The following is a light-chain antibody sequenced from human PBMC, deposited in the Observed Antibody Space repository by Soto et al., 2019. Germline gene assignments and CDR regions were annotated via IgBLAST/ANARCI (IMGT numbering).Light chain of an antibody. Sequence: DIQMTQSPSSLSASVGDSVTITCRASQAISNYLAWFQQKPGKPPKLLIYAASTLESGIPSRFSGSRSGKDFTLTISSLQPEDVATFYSQKYDRLPFTFGPGTKVDLK. J-gene: IGKJ3*01. CDR1: QAISNY. CDR2: AAS. V-gene: IGKV1-27*01. CDR3: QKYDRLPFT.